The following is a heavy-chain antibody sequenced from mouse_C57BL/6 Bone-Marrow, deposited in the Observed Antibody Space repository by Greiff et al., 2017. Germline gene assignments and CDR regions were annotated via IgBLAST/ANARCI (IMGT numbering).Heavy chain of an antibody. Sequence: VQLQQPGAELVKPGASVKLSCKASGYTFTSYWMHWVKQRPGQGLEWIGMIHPNSGSTNYNEKFKSKATLTVDKSSSTAYMQLSSLTSEDSAVYYCARSNLTWDFDVWGTGTTVTVSS. D-gene: IGHD4-1*01. CDR2: IHPNSGST. CDR3: ARSNLTWDFDV. J-gene: IGHJ1*03. CDR1: GYTFTSYW. V-gene: IGHV1-64*01.